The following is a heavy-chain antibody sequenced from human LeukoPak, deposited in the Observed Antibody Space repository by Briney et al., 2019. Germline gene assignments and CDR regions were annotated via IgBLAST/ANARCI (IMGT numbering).Heavy chain of an antibody. CDR2: IIPIFGTA. CDR1: GGTFSSYA. J-gene: IGHJ5*02. CDR3: ASKAAAGIGTWFDP. D-gene: IGHD6-13*01. Sequence: ASVKVSCKASGGTFSSYAISWVRQAPGQGLEWMGGIIPIFGTANYAQKFQGRVTITTDESTSTAYMELGSLRSEDTAVYYCASKAAAGIGTWFDPWGQGTLVTVSS. V-gene: IGHV1-69*05.